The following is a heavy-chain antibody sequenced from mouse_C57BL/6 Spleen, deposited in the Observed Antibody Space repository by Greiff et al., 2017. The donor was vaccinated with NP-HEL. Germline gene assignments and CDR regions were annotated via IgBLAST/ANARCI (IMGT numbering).Heavy chain of an antibody. Sequence: EVMLVESGGGLVQPGGSMKLSCVASGFTFSNYWMNWVRQSPEKGLEWVAQIRLKSDNYATHYAESVKGRFTISSDDSKSSVYLQMNNLGAEDTVMYYCTAPLYYGSSYWYFDVWGTGTTVTVAS. CDR3: TAPLYYGSSYWYFDV. CDR2: IRLKSDNYAT. J-gene: IGHJ1*03. CDR1: GFTFSNYW. V-gene: IGHV6-3*01. D-gene: IGHD1-1*01.